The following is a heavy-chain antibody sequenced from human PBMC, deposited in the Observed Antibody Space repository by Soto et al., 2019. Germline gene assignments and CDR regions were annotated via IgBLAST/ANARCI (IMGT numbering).Heavy chain of an antibody. CDR1: GGSMSSGGYY. CDR2: LYYSGST. D-gene: IGHD4-17*01. CDR3: AGYGEYEGRNI. J-gene: IGHJ3*02. Sequence: QVQLQESGPGLVKPSQTLSLTCNVSGGSMSSGGYYWSWIRQHPRKGLEWIGHLYYSGSTYYNPSLESRVTISVDTSENHFSLKLSSVTAADTAVYYCAGYGEYEGRNIWGQGTMVTVSS. V-gene: IGHV4-31*03.